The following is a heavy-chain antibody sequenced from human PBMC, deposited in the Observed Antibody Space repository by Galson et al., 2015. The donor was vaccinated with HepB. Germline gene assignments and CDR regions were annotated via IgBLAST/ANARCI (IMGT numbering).Heavy chain of an antibody. D-gene: IGHD3-3*01. V-gene: IGHV3-23*01. CDR3: AKEGFWVEFWSGLFPLDS. CDR1: GFTFSSYG. J-gene: IGHJ4*02. CDR2: ISGSGGST. Sequence: SLRLSCAASGFTFSSYGTSWVRQAPGKGLEWVSTISGSGGSTYYADSVKGRFTISRDNSKNTLYLQMNSLRAEDTAVYYCAKEGFWVEFWSGLFPLDSWGQAAVVTVSS.